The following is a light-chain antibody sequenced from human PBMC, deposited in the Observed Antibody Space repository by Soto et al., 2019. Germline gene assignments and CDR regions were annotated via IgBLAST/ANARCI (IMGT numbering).Light chain of an antibody. V-gene: IGLV2-8*01. Sequence: QSALTQPPSASGSPGQSVTISCTGSSSDVGGYNYVSWYQHHPGKAPKLMIYEVSKRPSGVPDRFSGSKSGNTASLTVSGLQADDEADYYCSSFAGNNNLGLFGGGTKVTVL. CDR2: EVS. J-gene: IGLJ2*01. CDR1: SSDVGGYNY. CDR3: SSFAGNNNLGL.